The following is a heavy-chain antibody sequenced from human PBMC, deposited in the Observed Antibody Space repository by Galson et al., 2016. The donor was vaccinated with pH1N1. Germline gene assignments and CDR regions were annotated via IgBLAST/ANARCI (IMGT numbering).Heavy chain of an antibody. D-gene: IGHD7-27*01. CDR2: IYYSADYSGST. V-gene: IGHV4-59*08. CDR3: ARHADTSTWGLLY. Sequence: SETLSLTCSVSGASISSYYWSSIRQPPGKGLEWIGYIYYSADYSGSTNYNPSLKSRVTISVDTSKNQLSLKLRSVTAAVTAVYYCARHADTSTWGLLYWGRGILVTVSS. CDR1: GASISSYY. J-gene: IGHJ4*02.